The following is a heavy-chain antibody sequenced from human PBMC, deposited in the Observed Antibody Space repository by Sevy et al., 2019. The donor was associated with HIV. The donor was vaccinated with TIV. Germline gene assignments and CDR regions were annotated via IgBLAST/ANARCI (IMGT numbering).Heavy chain of an antibody. D-gene: IGHD3-3*01. CDR3: ARGPSVLRFLEWLLCPFDY. V-gene: IGHV4-34*01. Sequence: SETLSLTCAVYGGSISGYYWSWIRQPPGKGLEWVGEINHSGSTYYNPSLKSRFTISVDTSKNQFSLKLSSVTAADTAVYYCARGPSVLRFLEWLLCPFDYWGQGTLVTVSS. J-gene: IGHJ4*02. CDR2: INHSGST. CDR1: GGSISGYY.